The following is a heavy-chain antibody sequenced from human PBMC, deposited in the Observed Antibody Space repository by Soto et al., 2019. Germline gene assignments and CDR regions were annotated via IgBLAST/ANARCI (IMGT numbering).Heavy chain of an antibody. Sequence: EVQLVESGETLVQPGRSLRLSCAASGFSFDAYAMHWVRQAPGKGLEWVSGINWNSGTIGYADSVKGRFTISRDNAKNSLDLQMNSLRAEDTALYYCAKGRRYSSGFDPWGQATLVTVSS. D-gene: IGHD6-19*01. V-gene: IGHV3-9*01. J-gene: IGHJ5*02. CDR3: AKGRRYSSGFDP. CDR2: INWNSGTI. CDR1: GFSFDAYA.